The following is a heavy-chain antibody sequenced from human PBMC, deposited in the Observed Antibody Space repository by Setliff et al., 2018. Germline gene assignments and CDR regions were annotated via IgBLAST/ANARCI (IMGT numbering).Heavy chain of an antibody. CDR3: ARANKKLDYYYYYYMDV. J-gene: IGHJ6*03. Sequence: TLSLTCTVSGGSISSGSYYWSWIRHPAGKGLEWIGRVYTNGGSDYSPFLKSRVSISLDTSKNQFSLKLISVTAADTAVYYCARANKKLDYYYYYYMDVWGKGTTVTVSS. CDR2: VYTNGGS. CDR1: GGSISSGSYY. D-gene: IGHD1-1*01. V-gene: IGHV4-61*02.